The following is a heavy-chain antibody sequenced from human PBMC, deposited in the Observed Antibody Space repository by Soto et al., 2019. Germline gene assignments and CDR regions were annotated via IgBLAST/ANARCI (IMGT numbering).Heavy chain of an antibody. D-gene: IGHD3-22*01. J-gene: IGHJ6*02. CDR1: GGSVTLTSYY. V-gene: IGHV4-39*01. Sequence: SETLSLTCSISGGSVTLTSYYWGWIRQPPGKGLEWIGNVYYSGSTNYNPSLKSRVTISVDTSKNQFSLSLKSVTAADTAVYYCASDYSGYSADPEYYGVEVWGQGTTVTVSS. CDR3: ASDYSGYSADPEYYGVEV. CDR2: VYYSGST.